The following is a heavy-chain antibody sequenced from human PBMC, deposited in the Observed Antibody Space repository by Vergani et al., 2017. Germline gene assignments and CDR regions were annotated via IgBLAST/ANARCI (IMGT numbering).Heavy chain of an antibody. D-gene: IGHD5-24*01. CDR1: GYTFTSYY. J-gene: IGHJ3*02. V-gene: IGHV1-46*01. CDR3: AREMATIRVPPYDAFDI. CDR2: INPSGGRT. Sequence: QVQLVQSGAEVKKPGASVKVSCKASGYTFTSYYMHWVRQAPGQGLEWMGIINPSGGRTSYAQKFQGRVTMTRETPTSTVYMELGSLRSEDTAVYYCAREMATIRVPPYDAFDIWGQGTMVTVSS.